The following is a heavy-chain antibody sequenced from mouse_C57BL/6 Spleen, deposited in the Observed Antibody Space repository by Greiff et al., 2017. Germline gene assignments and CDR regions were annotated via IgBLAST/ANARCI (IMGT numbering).Heavy chain of an antibody. Sequence: QVQLQQSGAELVKPGASVKLSCKASGYTFTSYWMHWVKQRPGQGLEWIGMIHPNSGSTNYNEKFKSKATLTVDKSSSTAYMQLSSLTSEDSAVYYCANIYYYGSSDYWGQGTTLTVSS. CDR2: IHPNSGST. CDR1: GYTFTSYW. CDR3: ANIYYYGSSDY. J-gene: IGHJ2*01. D-gene: IGHD1-1*01. V-gene: IGHV1-64*01.